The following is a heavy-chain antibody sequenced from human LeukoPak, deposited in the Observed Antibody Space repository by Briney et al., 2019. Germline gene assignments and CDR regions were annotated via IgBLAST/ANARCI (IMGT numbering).Heavy chain of an antibody. V-gene: IGHV3-23*01. CDR1: GFTFSSYA. CDR3: AKYLGYYGSGSYYHLYGMDV. CDR2: ISGSGGST. Sequence: GGSLRLSCAASGFTFSSYAMSWVSQAPGKGLEWVSAISGSGGSTYYADSVKGRFTISRDNSKNTLYLQMNSLRAEDTAVYYCAKYLGYYGSGSYYHLYGMDVWGQGTTVTVSS. J-gene: IGHJ6*02. D-gene: IGHD3-10*01.